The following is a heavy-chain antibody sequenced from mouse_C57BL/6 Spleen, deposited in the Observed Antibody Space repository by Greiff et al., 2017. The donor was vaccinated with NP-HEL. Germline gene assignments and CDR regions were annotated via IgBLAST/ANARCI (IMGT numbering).Heavy chain of an antibody. V-gene: IGHV1-53*01. Sequence: QVQLQQPGTELVKPGASVKLSCKASGYTFTSYWMHWVKQRPGQGLEWIGNINPSNGGTNYNEKFKSKATLTVDKSSSTAYMQLSSLTSEYSAVYYCAIAFTTVVATEAMDYWGQGTSVTVSS. J-gene: IGHJ4*01. CDR3: AIAFTTVVATEAMDY. CDR1: GYTFTSYW. D-gene: IGHD1-1*01. CDR2: INPSNGGT.